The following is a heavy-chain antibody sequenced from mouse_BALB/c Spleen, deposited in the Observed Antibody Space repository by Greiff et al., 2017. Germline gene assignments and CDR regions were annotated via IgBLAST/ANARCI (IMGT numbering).Heavy chain of an antibody. Sequence: VQLQQSGAELVRPGTSVKVSCKASGYAFTNYLIEWVKQRPGQGLEWIGVINPGSGGTNYNEKFKGKATLTADKSSSTAYMQLSSLTSDDSAVYFCARGGLRDYFDYWGQGTTLTVSS. J-gene: IGHJ2*01. CDR3: ARGGLRDYFDY. V-gene: IGHV1-54*01. CDR1: GYAFTNYL. D-gene: IGHD2-2*01. CDR2: INPGSGGT.